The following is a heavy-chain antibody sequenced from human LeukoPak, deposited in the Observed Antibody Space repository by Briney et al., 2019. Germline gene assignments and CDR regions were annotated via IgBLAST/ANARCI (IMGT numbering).Heavy chain of an antibody. V-gene: IGHV1-69*06. CDR2: IIPIFGTA. Sequence: ASVKVSCKASGGTFSSYAISWVRQAPGQGLEWMGGIIPIFGTANYAQKFQGRVTITADKSTSTAYMELSSLRSEDTAVYYCARAYCSSTSCRDAFDIWGQGTMVTVSS. CDR3: ARAYCSSTSCRDAFDI. J-gene: IGHJ3*02. D-gene: IGHD2-2*01. CDR1: GGTFSSYA.